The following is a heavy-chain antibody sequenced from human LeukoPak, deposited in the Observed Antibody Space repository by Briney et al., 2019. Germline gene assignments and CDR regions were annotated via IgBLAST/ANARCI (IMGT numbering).Heavy chain of an antibody. J-gene: IGHJ3*01. D-gene: IGHD3-10*01. CDR1: GFTFSPFA. CDR3: ARGMSGARFRMVSFDF. Sequence: GGSLRLSCAASGFTFSPFAMHWVRQAPGKGLEYVSGISNNGGRTYYANSVKGRFTISRDNSKNTLYLQMGSLRGEDMAVYYCARGMSGARFRMVSFDFWGQGTMVTVSS. CDR2: ISNNGGRT. V-gene: IGHV3-64*01.